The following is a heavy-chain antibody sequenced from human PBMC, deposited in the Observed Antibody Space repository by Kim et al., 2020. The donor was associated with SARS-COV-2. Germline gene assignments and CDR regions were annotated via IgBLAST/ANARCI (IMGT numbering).Heavy chain of an antibody. J-gene: IGHJ6*02. D-gene: IGHD3-10*01. Sequence: GGSLRLSFAASGFTFDDYAMHWVRQAPGKGLEWVSLISGDGGSTYYADSVKSRFTISRDNSKNSLYLQMNSLRTEDTALYYCAKDIQTRYYYGSGSYFYYYGMDVWGQGTTVTVSS. CDR1: GFTFDDYA. CDR3: AKDIQTRYYYGSGSYFYYYGMDV. V-gene: IGHV3-43*02. CDR2: ISGDGGST.